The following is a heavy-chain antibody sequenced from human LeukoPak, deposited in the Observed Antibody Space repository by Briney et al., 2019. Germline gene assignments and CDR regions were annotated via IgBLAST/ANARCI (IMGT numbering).Heavy chain of an antibody. CDR3: ASGGSGSYYNPFDY. CDR2: ISSSSSYI. V-gene: IGHV3-21*01. D-gene: IGHD3-10*01. J-gene: IGHJ4*02. CDR1: GFTFSSYS. Sequence: TGGSLRLSCAASGFTFSSYSMNWVRQAPGKGLEWVSSISSSSSYIYYADSVKGRFTISRDNAKNSLYLQMNSLRAEDTAVYYCASGGSGSYYNPFDYWGQGTLVTVSS.